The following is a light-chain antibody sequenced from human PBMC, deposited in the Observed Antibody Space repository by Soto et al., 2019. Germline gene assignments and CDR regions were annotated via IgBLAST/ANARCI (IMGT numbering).Light chain of an antibody. J-gene: IGLJ1*01. CDR2: DVS. CDR1: SSDVGGYNY. Sequence: QSVLTQPASVSGSPGQSITISCTGTSSDVGGYNYVSWYQQHPGKAPKFMIYDVSNRPSGVSNRFSGSKSGNTASLTISGLQAEDEADYYCSSYTPSNTRQIVFETGTKVTVL. CDR3: SSYTPSNTRQIV. V-gene: IGLV2-14*01.